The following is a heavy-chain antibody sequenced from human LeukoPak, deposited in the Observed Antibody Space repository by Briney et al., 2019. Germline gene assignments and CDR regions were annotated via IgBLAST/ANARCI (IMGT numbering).Heavy chain of an antibody. V-gene: IGHV3-66*01. CDR2: IYSGGST. Sequence: PGGSLRLSCAASGFTFTMFSMNWLRQAPGKGLEWVSVIYSGGSTYYADSVKGRFTISRDNSKNTLYLQMNSLRAEDTAVYYCASLGADYGDSQGAFDIWGQGTMVTVSS. J-gene: IGHJ3*02. D-gene: IGHD4-17*01. CDR3: ASLGADYGDSQGAFDI. CDR1: GFTFTMFS.